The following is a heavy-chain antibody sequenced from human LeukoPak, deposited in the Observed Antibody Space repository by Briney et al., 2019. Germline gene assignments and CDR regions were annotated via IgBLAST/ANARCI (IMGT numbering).Heavy chain of an antibody. D-gene: IGHD3-9*01. Sequence: ASVKVSCEVSGYTLTELSMHWVRQAPGKGLEWMGGFDPEDGETIYAQKFQGRVTMTEDTSTDTAYMELSSLRSEDTAVYYCATIILTGYLIFDYWGQGTLVTVSS. CDR1: GYTLTELS. V-gene: IGHV1-24*01. CDR3: ATIILTGYLIFDY. J-gene: IGHJ4*02. CDR2: FDPEDGET.